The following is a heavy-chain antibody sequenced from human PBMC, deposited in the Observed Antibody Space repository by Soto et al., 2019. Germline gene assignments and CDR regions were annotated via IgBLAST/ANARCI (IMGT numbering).Heavy chain of an antibody. V-gene: IGHV3-74*03. J-gene: IGHJ4*02. Sequence: EVQLVESGGGLVQPGGSLILSCAASGFTFSNYWMVWVRQAPRKGLVWVSRIIGDGRDTTYADSVKGRFTISRDNAKNTVYLQMNSLRVEDTAVYYCARGIVGSGTANDHWGQGTLVTVSS. CDR3: ARGIVGSGTANDH. CDR1: GFTFSNYW. D-gene: IGHD3-10*01. CDR2: IIGDGRDT.